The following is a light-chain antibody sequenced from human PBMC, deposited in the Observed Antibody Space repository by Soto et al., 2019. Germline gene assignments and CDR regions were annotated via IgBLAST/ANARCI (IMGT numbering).Light chain of an antibody. Sequence: DVVMPQSPLSLPVTLGQSASISCRSSQSLVYSDGNTYLTWYQQRPGQSPRRLIYKVSNRDSGVPDRFSGSGSGTGFTLKISRVETEDVGVYYCMQGTHWPPMTFGQGTKVEIK. CDR3: MQGTHWPPMT. CDR1: QSLVYSDGNTY. CDR2: KVS. V-gene: IGKV2-30*01. J-gene: IGKJ1*01.